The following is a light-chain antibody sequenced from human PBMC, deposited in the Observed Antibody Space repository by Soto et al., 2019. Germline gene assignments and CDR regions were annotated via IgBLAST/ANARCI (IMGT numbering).Light chain of an antibody. Sequence: QSVLTQPASVSGSPGQSITISCTGTSSDAGGYNYVSWYQQLPGKAAKLMIYEVSNRRSGFSNRITGSNSGTTVSLTISGLQTKDEADYYCSSYTSSSPFVFGTGTKVTVL. V-gene: IGLV2-14*01. CDR1: SSDAGGYNY. CDR3: SSYTSSSPFV. J-gene: IGLJ1*01. CDR2: EVS.